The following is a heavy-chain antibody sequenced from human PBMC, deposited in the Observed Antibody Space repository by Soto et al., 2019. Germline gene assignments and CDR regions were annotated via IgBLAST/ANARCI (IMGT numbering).Heavy chain of an antibody. CDR1: GGTFSSYA. Sequence: SVKVSCKASGGTFSSYAISWVRQAPGQGLEWMGGIIPIFGTANYAQKFQGRVTITADESTSTAYMALSSLRSEDTAVYYCARVGIAAAGPFDYWGQGTLVTVSS. D-gene: IGHD6-13*01. J-gene: IGHJ4*02. CDR2: IIPIFGTA. V-gene: IGHV1-69*13. CDR3: ARVGIAAAGPFDY.